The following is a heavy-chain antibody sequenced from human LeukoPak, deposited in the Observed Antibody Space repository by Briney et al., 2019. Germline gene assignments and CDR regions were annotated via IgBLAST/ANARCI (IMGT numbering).Heavy chain of an antibody. CDR2: ISGSGSTI. CDR3: ARVVLSNGDFDY. D-gene: IGHD4-11*01. J-gene: IGHJ4*02. CDR1: GFTFSDYY. Sequence: PGGSLRLSCAASGFTFSDYYMSWIRQAPGEGLEWVSYISGSGSTIYYADSVKGRFTISRDNAKNSLYLQMNSLRAEDTAVYYCARVVLSNGDFDYWGQGTLVTVSS. V-gene: IGHV3-11*01.